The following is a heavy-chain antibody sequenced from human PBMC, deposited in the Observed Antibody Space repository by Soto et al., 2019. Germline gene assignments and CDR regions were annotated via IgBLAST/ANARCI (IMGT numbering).Heavy chain of an antibody. Sequence: EEQLVESGGGLVQPGGSLRLTCAVSGFSFRSDWMNWVRQAPGKGLEWVAHTNQDGSQKYYVDSVKGRFTIFRDNAKNSLSLQMNSLSAEDTAVYYCSGGVGDAFWGQGTLVTVSS. J-gene: IGHJ4*02. CDR1: GFSFRSDW. CDR2: TNQDGSQK. CDR3: SGGVGDAF. V-gene: IGHV3-7*04. D-gene: IGHD1-26*01.